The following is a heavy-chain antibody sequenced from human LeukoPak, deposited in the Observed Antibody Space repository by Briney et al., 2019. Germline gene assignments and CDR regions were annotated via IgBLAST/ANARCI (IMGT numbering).Heavy chain of an antibody. V-gene: IGHV1-18*01. Sequence: ASVKVSCKASGYTFTSHGISWVRQAPGQGLEWMGWNSAYNGNINYAQKLQGRVTMTTDTSTSTAYMELRSLRSDDTAVYYCARDPALIAVAGNDAFDIWGQGTMVTVSS. D-gene: IGHD6-19*01. J-gene: IGHJ3*02. CDR3: ARDPALIAVAGNDAFDI. CDR1: GYTFTSHG. CDR2: NSAYNGNI.